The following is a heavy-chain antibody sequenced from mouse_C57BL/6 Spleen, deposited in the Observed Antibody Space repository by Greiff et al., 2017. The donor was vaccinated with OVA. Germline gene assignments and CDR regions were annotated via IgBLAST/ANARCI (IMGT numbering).Heavy chain of an antibody. CDR3: ARDYYGSSYVGAMDY. V-gene: IGHV5-17*01. J-gene: IGHJ4*01. D-gene: IGHD1-1*01. CDR2: ISSGSSTI. CDR1: GFTFSDYG. Sequence: DVKLQESGGGLVKPGGSLKLSCAASGFTFSDYGMHWVRQAPEKGLEWVAYISSGSSTIYYADTVKGRFTLSRDNAKNTLFLQMTSLRSEDTAMYYCARDYYGSSYVGAMDYWGQGTSVTVSS.